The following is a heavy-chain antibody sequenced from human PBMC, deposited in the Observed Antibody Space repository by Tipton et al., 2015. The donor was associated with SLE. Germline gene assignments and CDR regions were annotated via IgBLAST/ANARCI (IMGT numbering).Heavy chain of an antibody. CDR1: GFTFTSSA. CDR2: IVVGSGNT. V-gene: IGHV1-58*02. CDR3: AANGRFLEWLSGFDP. Sequence: QLVQSGAEVKKPGTSVKVSCKASGFTFTSSAMQWVRQARGQRLGWIGWIVVGSGNTNYAQKFQERVTITRDMSTSTAYMELSSLRSEDTAVYYCAANGRFLEWLSGFDPWGQGTLVTVSS. J-gene: IGHJ5*02. D-gene: IGHD3-3*01.